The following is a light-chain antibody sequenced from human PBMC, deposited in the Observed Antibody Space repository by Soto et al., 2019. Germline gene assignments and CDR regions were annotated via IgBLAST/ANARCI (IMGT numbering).Light chain of an antibody. Sequence: EIVLTQSPGTLSLSPGERATLSCRASQSVSSSYLAWYQQQPHQAPRLLIYGASSTTTGLPDSCSGSGAGTDFPLTISRLEPEYSAVYYCQQYGRSPRTFGQGTKVEIK. V-gene: IGKV3-20*01. J-gene: IGKJ1*01. CDR2: GAS. CDR3: QQYGRSPRT. CDR1: QSVSSSY.